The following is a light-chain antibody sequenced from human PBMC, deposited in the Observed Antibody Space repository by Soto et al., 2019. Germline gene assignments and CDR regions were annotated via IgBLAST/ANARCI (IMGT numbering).Light chain of an antibody. CDR3: QQRHMCPIT. CDR2: GAS. CDR1: QSVSSN. Sequence: EVVVTQSPATLSVSPGERATLSCRASQSVSSNLAWYQQKPGQAPRLLIYGASTRATGIPPRFSGSGSGTDFTLTISSLEPEDSAVYYCQQRHMCPITFGHGTRLEIK. V-gene: IGKV3D-15*01. J-gene: IGKJ5*01.